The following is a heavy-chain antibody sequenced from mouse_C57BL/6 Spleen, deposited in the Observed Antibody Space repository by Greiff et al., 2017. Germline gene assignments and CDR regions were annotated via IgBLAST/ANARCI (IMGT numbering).Heavy chain of an antibody. D-gene: IGHD1-1*01. Sequence: VQLQQSGAELVRPGASVKLSCTASGFNIKDDYMHWVKQRPEQGLEWIGWIDPENGDTEYASKFQGKATITADTSSNTAYMQLSSLTAEDTAVYYCTYYGSSHFGYWGQETMVTVSA. J-gene: IGHJ3*02. CDR2: IDPENGDT. V-gene: IGHV14-4*01. CDR3: TYYGSSHFGY. CDR1: GFNIKDDY.